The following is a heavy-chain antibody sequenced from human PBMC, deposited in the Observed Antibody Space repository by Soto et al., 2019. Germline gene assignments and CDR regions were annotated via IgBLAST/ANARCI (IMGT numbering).Heavy chain of an antibody. V-gene: IGHV4-39*02. Sequence: QLQLQESGPGLVKPSETLSLTCTVSGGSISSSSYYWGWIRQPPGKGLEWIGSIYYSGSTYYNPSLKTPHTTSVDTSKNHFSPQVSAVAAADTAVYSCARLKRRGQWLPPSYFDYWVQGTLVTVSS. CDR1: GGSISSSSYY. CDR2: IYYSGST. D-gene: IGHD6-19*01. J-gene: IGHJ4*02. CDR3: ARLKRRGQWLPPSYFDY.